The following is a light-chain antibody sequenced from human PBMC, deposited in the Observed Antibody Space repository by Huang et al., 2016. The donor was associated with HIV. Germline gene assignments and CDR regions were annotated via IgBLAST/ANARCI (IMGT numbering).Light chain of an antibody. J-gene: IGKJ2*01. CDR1: QGIGNS. V-gene: IGKV3-15*01. CDR2: ETL. Sequence: ERVLTQSPGTLSVSPGERATLSCRTSQGIGNSLAWYQLKPGQAPRLLIYETLIRASDIPARFSGGGSEIDFTLTISGLQSEDSAVYYCQQYHEWPRTFGQGTKVEIK. CDR3: QQYHEWPRT.